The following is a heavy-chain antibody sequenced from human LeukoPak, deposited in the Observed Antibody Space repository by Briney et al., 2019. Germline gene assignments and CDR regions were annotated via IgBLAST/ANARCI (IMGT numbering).Heavy chain of an antibody. CDR3: ARVGWGIAARLIDY. Sequence: GGSLRLSCAASGFTFDDYAMHWVRQAPGKGLEWVSGISWNSGSIGYADSVKGRFTISRDNAKNSLYLQMNSLRAEDTAVYYCARVGWGIAARLIDYWGQGTLVTVSS. CDR1: GFTFDDYA. J-gene: IGHJ4*02. CDR2: ISWNSGSI. D-gene: IGHD6-6*01. V-gene: IGHV3-9*01.